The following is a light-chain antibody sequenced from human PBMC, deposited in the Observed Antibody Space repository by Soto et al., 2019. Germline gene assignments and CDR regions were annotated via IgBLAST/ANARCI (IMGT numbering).Light chain of an antibody. V-gene: IGKV3-15*01. CDR3: QQFNNWPHT. CDR2: GAS. J-gene: IGKJ5*01. Sequence: EIVMKQSPATLSVSPGERATLSCRASQSVSSNLAWYQQKPGQAPRLLIYGASTRATGIPARFSGSGSGTEFTLTISSLQSEDFAVYYCQQFNNWPHTFGQGTRLEIK. CDR1: QSVSSN.